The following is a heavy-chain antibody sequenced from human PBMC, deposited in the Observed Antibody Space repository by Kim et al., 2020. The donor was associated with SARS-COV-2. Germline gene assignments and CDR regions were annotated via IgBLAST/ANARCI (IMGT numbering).Heavy chain of an antibody. CDR1: GYVFSNYA. CDR2: IRIGTGST. J-gene: IGHJ4*02. V-gene: IGHV1-3*04. Sequence: ASVKVSCKASGYVFSNYAVQWVRQAPGQGLEWIGWIRIGTGSTRYSQRLQGRVTITRDTSASTAYMELSSLRSEDLAVYFCATAERTDAAFDFCGQGTLV. CDR3: ATAERTDAAFDF. D-gene: IGHD1-1*01.